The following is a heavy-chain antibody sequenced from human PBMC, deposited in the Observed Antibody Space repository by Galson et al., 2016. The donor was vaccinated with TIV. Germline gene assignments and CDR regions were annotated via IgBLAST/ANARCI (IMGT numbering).Heavy chain of an antibody. CDR3: ARDVTLDY. Sequence: TLSLTCTVSGASITSGGNYWSWIRQHPGKGLEWIGYIYYRGSTYYNPSLKSRVTISIDTSKNQFSLKLSSVTAAATAIYYCARDVTLDYWGQGTLVTVSS. V-gene: IGHV4-31*03. CDR2: IYYRGST. J-gene: IGHJ4*02. CDR1: GASITSGGNY. D-gene: IGHD4-23*01.